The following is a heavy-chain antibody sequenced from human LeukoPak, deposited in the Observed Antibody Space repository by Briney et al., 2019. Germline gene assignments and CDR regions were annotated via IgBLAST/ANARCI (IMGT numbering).Heavy chain of an antibody. CDR3: AKPSLGTTWIQLWVGPYFDY. CDR1: GFTFSSHA. V-gene: IGHV3-23*01. J-gene: IGHJ4*02. Sequence: PGGSLRLSCAVSGFTFSSHAMSWVRQAPEKGLEWVSGISGSGGSTYYADSVKGRFTISRDNSKNTLYLQMNSLRAEDTAVYYCAKPSLGTTWIQLWVGPYFDYWGQGTLVTVSS. CDR2: ISGSGGST. D-gene: IGHD5-18*01.